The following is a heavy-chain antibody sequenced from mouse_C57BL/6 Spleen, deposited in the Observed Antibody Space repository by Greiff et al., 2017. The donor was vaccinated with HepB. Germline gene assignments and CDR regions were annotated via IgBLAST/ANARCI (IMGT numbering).Heavy chain of an antibody. D-gene: IGHD1-1*01. CDR1: GYTFTDYE. CDR2: IDPETGGT. CDR3: TRHYYGSSYGYFDV. V-gene: IGHV1-15*01. Sequence: QVHVKQSGAELVRPGASVTLSCKASGYTFTDYEMHWVKQTPVHGLEWIGAIDPETGGTAYNQKFKGKAILTADKSSSTAYMELRSLTSEDSAVYYCTRHYYGSSYGYFDVWGTGTTVTVSS. J-gene: IGHJ1*03.